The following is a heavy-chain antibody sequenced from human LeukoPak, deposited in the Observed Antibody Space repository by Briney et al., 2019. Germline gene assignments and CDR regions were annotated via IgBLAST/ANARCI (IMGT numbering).Heavy chain of an antibody. CDR1: GFTLNNYG. CDR2: ISHDGNNE. Sequence: GGSLRLSCAASGFTLNNYGLHWVRQAPGKGLEWVTLISHDGNNEYYADSVKGRFATSRDDSKNTLYLQMNRLRAEDTAVYYCAKDPSLRVTLPVWGQGTLVTVSS. V-gene: IGHV3-30*18. CDR3: AKDPSLRVTLPV. J-gene: IGHJ4*02. D-gene: IGHD2-21*02.